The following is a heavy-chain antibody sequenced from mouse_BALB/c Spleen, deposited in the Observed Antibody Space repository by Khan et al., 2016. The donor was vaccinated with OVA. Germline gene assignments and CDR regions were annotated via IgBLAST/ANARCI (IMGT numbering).Heavy chain of an antibody. CDR2: IHPSASEN. CDR3: ARETTTYYWYFDV. D-gene: IGHD1-1*01. Sequence: QVQLKQSGAELVRPGGSVKLSCKASGYSFTSYWMNWMKQRPGQGLEWIGIIHPSASENRLNQRYRDKATLTVDKSSSTAYRQLNNPTSEDSTVYYGARETTTYYWYFDVWGAGTTVTVSS. CDR1: GYSFTSYW. V-gene: IGHV1-61*01. J-gene: IGHJ1*01.